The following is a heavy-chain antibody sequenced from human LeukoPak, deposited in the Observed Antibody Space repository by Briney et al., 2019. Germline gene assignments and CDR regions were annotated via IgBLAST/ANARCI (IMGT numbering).Heavy chain of an antibody. CDR2: INPNSGGT. CDR1: GYTFTVYY. V-gene: IGHV1-2*02. CDR3: ARDPGGARAAEKDY. D-gene: IGHD6-13*01. J-gene: IGHJ4*02. Sequence: ASVKVSCKASGYTFTVYYMHWVRQAPGQGLEWMGWINPNSGGTNYAQKFQGRVTMTRDTSISTAYMELSRLRSDDTAVYYCARDPGGARAAEKDYWGQGTLVTVSS.